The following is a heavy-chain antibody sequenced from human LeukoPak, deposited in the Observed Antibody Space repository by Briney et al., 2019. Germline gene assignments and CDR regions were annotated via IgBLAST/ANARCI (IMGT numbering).Heavy chain of an antibody. V-gene: IGHV3-23*01. J-gene: IGHJ4*02. Sequence: GGSLRLSCAASGFTFSSFTMSWVRQAPGKGLEWVSTITTSDGDTYYADSVKGRFTVSRDNSKNTLFLQMNSLRAEDTAVYYCAKDGGLWVSAHWGDSWGRGTLVTVSS. CDR2: ITTSDGDT. D-gene: IGHD7-27*01. CDR1: GFTFSSFT. CDR3: AKDGGLWVSAHWGDS.